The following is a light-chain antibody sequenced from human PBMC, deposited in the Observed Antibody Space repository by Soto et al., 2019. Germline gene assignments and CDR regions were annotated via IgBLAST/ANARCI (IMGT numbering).Light chain of an antibody. CDR1: QSINSE. Sequence: EIVMTQSPATPSLSPGERAALSCRASQSINSELAWYQQKPGQPPRLLIYGASTRATGVPARFNGSESGSEFTLTISGLQSEDVAVYYCQQGHNWPLTFGQGTRLEI. CDR3: QQGHNWPLT. J-gene: IGKJ2*01. V-gene: IGKV3-15*01. CDR2: GAS.